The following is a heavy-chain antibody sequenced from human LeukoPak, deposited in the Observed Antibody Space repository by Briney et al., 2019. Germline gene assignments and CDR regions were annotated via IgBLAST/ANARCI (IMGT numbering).Heavy chain of an antibody. Sequence: ASVKVSCKASGYTFTTYDINWVRQATGQGLEWMGWMNPNSGNTGYAQEFQGRVTMTRNTSISTAYMELRSLRSEDTAVYYCARGPNKSDGGNSGSAWFDPWGQGTLVTVSS. CDR3: ARGPNKSDGGNSGSAWFDP. CDR2: MNPNSGNT. J-gene: IGHJ5*02. D-gene: IGHD4-23*01. CDR1: GYTFTTYD. V-gene: IGHV1-8*01.